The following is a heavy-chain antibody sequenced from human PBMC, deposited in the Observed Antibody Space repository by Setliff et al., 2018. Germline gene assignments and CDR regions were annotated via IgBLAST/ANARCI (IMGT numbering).Heavy chain of an antibody. CDR2: IYSDGRS. Sequence: PSETLSLTCNVYGASVINYYWNWIRQSAGEGLEWLGRIYSDGRSSYNPSLKSRISMSLDASKNEIFLKMSSLTAADTARYYCVRVGREYGHSGGHDAFRNWGQGKMVTVSS. J-gene: IGHJ1*01. CDR3: VRVGREYGHSGGHDAFRN. D-gene: IGHD6-25*01. CDR1: GASVINYY. V-gene: IGHV4-4*07.